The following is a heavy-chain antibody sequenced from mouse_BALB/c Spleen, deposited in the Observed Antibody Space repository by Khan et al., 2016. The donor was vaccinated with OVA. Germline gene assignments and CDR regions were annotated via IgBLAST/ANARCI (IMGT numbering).Heavy chain of an antibody. Sequence: QVQLKEPGPELKKPGETVKISCKASGYTFTKFGMNWVKQAPGKGLEWMGWINTYTGEPTYADDFKGRFAFPMETSASTAYLQINNLKDEVTATFCCAKDPYVSDTMTYWGQGTSVTVSS. CDR3: AKDPYVSDTMTY. CDR1: GYTFTKFG. J-gene: IGHJ4*01. CDR2: INTYTGEP. D-gene: IGHD2-4*01. V-gene: IGHV9-3-1*01.